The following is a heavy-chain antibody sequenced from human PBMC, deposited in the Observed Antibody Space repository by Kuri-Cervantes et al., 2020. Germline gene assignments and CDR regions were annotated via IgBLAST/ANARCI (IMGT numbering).Heavy chain of an antibody. V-gene: IGHV1-46*01. J-gene: IGHJ6*03. CDR3: ARVFSPMKSYDFWSGYQRRHKDHYYYYYMDV. CDR2: INPSSFTT. Sequence: ASVKVSCKASGYTFTSYYVHWVRQAPGQGLEWMGIINPSSFTTDYAQKFQGRVTMTWDTPTSTVYMELSSLRAEDTAVYYCARVFSPMKSYDFWSGYQRRHKDHYYYYYMDVWGKGTTVTVSS. CDR1: GYTFTSYY. D-gene: IGHD3-3*01.